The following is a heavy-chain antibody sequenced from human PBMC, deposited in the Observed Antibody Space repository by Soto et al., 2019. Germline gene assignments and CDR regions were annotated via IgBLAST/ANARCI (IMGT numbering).Heavy chain of an antibody. CDR3: AKDKVTVAGPSSFDY. J-gene: IGHJ4*02. V-gene: IGHV3-9*01. CDR1: GFTFDDCT. D-gene: IGHD6-19*01. Sequence: PGGSLRLSCAASGFTFDDCTMHWVRQAPGKGLEWVSSISRNSDTVDYAESVRGRFAISRDNAKNSLFLQMNSLRVEDTALYYCAKDKVTVAGPSSFDYWGQGTVVTVSS. CDR2: ISRNSDTV.